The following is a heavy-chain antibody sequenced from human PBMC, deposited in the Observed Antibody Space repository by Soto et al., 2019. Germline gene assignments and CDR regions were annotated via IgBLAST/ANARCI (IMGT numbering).Heavy chain of an antibody. J-gene: IGHJ6*02. D-gene: IGHD2-8*01. V-gene: IGHV5-10-1*01. Sequence: PGESLKISRKGCGYSFTSYWINWVRQMPGKGLEWMGRIDSSDSYTINSPSFQGHVTISADKSISTAYLQWSSLKASDTAMYYCARFGYCTNGVCLPQYGMDVWGQGTRVTVSS. CDR3: ARFGYCTNGVCLPQYGMDV. CDR1: GYSFTSYW. CDR2: IDSSDSYT.